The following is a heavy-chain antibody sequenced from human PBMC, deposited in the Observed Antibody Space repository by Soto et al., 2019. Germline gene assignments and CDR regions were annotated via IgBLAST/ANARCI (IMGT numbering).Heavy chain of an antibody. D-gene: IGHD3-10*01. J-gene: IGHJ4*02. CDR1: GGSISSGGYY. Sequence: PSETLSLTCTVSGGSISSGGYYWSWIRQHPGKGLELIGYIYYSGSTYYNPSLKSRVSMSVDTSKNQFSLKLNSVTAADTAVYYCARGGRRYYGSGSPFDYWGQGTQVTVSS. CDR3: ARGGRRYYGSGSPFDY. V-gene: IGHV4-31*03. CDR2: IYYSGST.